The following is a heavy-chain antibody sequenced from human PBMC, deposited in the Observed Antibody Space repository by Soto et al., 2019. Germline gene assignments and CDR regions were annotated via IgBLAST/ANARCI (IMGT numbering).Heavy chain of an antibody. CDR2: TYYRSKWYN. V-gene: IGHV6-1*01. D-gene: IGHD6-6*01. CDR1: GDSVSSNSAA. J-gene: IGHJ6*02. CDR3: ARGIAARQGRYYYYYGMDV. Sequence: SQTLSLTCAISGDSVSSNSAAWNWIRQSPSRGLEWLGRTYYRSKWYNDYAVSVKSRITINPDTSKNQFSLQLNSVTPGDTAVYYCARGIAARQGRYYYYYGMDVWGQGTTVTVYS.